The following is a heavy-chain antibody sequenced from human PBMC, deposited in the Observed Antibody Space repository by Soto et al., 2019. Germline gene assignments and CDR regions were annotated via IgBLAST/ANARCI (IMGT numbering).Heavy chain of an antibody. CDR3: ARSRYFDWLLYFDY. J-gene: IGHJ4*02. CDR1: GFTFSSYW. Sequence: EVQLVESGGGLVQPGGSLRLSCAAPGFTFSSYWMSWVRQAPGKGLEWVANIKQDGSEKYYVDSVKGRFTISRDNAKNSLYLQMNSLRAEDTAVYYCARSRYFDWLLYFDYWGQGTLVTVSS. D-gene: IGHD3-9*01. CDR2: IKQDGSEK. V-gene: IGHV3-7*01.